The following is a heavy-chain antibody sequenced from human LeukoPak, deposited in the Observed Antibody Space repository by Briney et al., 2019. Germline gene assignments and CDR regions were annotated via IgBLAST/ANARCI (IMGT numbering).Heavy chain of an antibody. Sequence: GESLKISSKGSGHSFTSYWIGWVRQMPGRGLEWMGIIYPGDSDTRYSPSFQGQVTISAGESISTAYLQWSSLKASDTAMYYCARHDPIAAAGMGWFDPWGQGTLVTVSS. D-gene: IGHD6-13*01. CDR1: GHSFTSYW. J-gene: IGHJ5*02. CDR2: IYPGDSDT. V-gene: IGHV5-51*01. CDR3: ARHDPIAAAGMGWFDP.